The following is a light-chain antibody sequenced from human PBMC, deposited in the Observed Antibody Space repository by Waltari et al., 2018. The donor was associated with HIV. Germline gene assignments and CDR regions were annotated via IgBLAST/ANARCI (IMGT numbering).Light chain of an antibody. CDR3: SSYTSSSTWV. Sequence: QSALTQPASVSGSPGQSITISCTGTSSDVGDYNYVSWYQQHPGEAPKLMIYEVSNRPSGVSKRFSGSKSGNTASLTISWLQAEDEADYYCSSYTSSSTWVFGGGTKLTVL. CDR1: SSDVGDYNY. J-gene: IGLJ3*02. CDR2: EVS. V-gene: IGLV2-14*01.